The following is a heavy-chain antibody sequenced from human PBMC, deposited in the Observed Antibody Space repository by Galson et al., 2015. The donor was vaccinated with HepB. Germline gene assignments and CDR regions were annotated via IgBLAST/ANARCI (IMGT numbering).Heavy chain of an antibody. CDR3: ARASPYGTTWHGANDY. V-gene: IGHV3-23*01. CDR2: IRGSNGDT. D-gene: IGHD1-14*01. J-gene: IGHJ4*02. Sequence: VSAIRGSNGDTFYADSVKGRFTISRDSSKSTLYLQMNSLKVEDTAVYYCARASPYGTTWHGANDYWGQGTLVTVSS.